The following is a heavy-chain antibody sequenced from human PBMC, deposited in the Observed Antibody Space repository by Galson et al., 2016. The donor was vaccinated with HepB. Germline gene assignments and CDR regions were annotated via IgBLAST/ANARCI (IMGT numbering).Heavy chain of an antibody. D-gene: IGHD3-22*01. Sequence: SLRLSCATSGFTLSNFAMNWVRQTPGKGLEWVSTISSTNGRTYYADSVNGRFTISTDDSKNTLYLQMNNLRAEDTAVYYCAKGGAGNYYENNWGQGTLVTVSS. CDR3: AKGGAGNYYENN. J-gene: IGHJ4*02. V-gene: IGHV3-23*01. CDR2: ISSTNGRT. CDR1: GFTLSNFA.